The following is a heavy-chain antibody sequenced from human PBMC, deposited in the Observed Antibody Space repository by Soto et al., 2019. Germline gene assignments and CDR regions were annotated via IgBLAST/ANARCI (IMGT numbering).Heavy chain of an antibody. D-gene: IGHD2-2*01. Sequence: QLQLQESGSGLVKPSQTLSLTCAVSGGSISSGGYSWSWIRQPPRKGLEWIGYIYHSGSTYYNPXXXXXXXXXXXXXXXXXXXXXXXXXXXXXXXXXCARVPDRWGQGTLVTVSS. J-gene: IGHJ5*02. CDR2: IYHSGST. CDR3: ARVPDR. V-gene: IGHV4-30-2*01. CDR1: GGSISSGGYS.